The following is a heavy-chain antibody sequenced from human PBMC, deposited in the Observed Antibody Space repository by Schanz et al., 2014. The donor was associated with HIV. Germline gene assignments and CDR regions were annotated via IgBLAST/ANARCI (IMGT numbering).Heavy chain of an antibody. CDR3: AKDGNWYDSRYRGKGNYYYYYGMDV. CDR1: GFSFNNYG. J-gene: IGHJ6*02. D-gene: IGHD3-22*01. Sequence: QVQLVESGGGVVQPRRSLRLSCAASGFSFNNYGMHWVRQAPGKGLEWVAVMSYDGINKHYADSVKGRFTISRDNSKNTLYLQIKSLRPEDTAVYYCAKDGNWYDSRYRGKGNYYYYYGMDVWDQGTTVTVSS. V-gene: IGHV3-30*18. CDR2: MSYDGINK.